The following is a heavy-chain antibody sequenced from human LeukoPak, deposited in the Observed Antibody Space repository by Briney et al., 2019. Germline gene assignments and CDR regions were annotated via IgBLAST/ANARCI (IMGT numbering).Heavy chain of an antibody. CDR2: ISSSSSYI. CDR1: GFTFSSYS. CDR3: ARSPFNYYDSSGPLFWFDY. Sequence: GGSLRLSCAASGFTFSSYSMNWVRQAPGKGLEWVSSISSSSSYIYYADSVKGRFTISRDNSKNTLYLQMYSLRAEDTAVYYCARSPFNYYDSSGPLFWFDYWGQGTLVTVSS. V-gene: IGHV3-21*04. D-gene: IGHD3-22*01. J-gene: IGHJ4*02.